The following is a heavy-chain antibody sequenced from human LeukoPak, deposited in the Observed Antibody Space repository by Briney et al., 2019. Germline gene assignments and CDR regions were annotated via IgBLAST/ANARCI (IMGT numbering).Heavy chain of an antibody. CDR1: GGSFSGYY. Sequence: SETLSLTCAVYGGSFSGYYWSWIRQPPGKGLEWIGEINHSGSTNYNPSLKSRVTISVDTSKNQFSLKLSSVTAADTAVYYCARGNYDYVWGSYRPDAFDIWGQGTMVTVSS. CDR2: INHSGST. D-gene: IGHD3-16*02. V-gene: IGHV4-34*01. CDR3: ARGNYDYVWGSYRPDAFDI. J-gene: IGHJ3*02.